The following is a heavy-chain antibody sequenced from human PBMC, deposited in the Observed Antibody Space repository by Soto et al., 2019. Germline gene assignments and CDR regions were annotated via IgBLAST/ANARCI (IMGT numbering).Heavy chain of an antibody. CDR3: AKDQATVTMGLFDF. Sequence: PGGSLRLSCAASGFTFSIYAMSWVRQAPGKGPEWVSTNSGSGGGTYYADSVKGRFTISRDNSKNTLFLQMNSLRAEDTAVYYCAKDQATVTMGLFDFRGQGTTVTVSS. J-gene: IGHJ4*02. D-gene: IGHD4-4*01. CDR2: NSGSGGGT. CDR1: GFTFSIYA. V-gene: IGHV3-23*01.